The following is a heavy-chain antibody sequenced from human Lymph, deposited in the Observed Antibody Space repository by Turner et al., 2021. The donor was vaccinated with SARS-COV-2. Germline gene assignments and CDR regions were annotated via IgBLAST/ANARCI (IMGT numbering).Heavy chain of an antibody. CDR3: ARVKGYNGYDLRYYYGMDV. J-gene: IGHJ6*02. D-gene: IGHD5-12*01. Sequence: QVQLVESGGGVVQPGRSLRLSCAASGFTFSSYGMHWVRQAPGKGLEWVAVIWYDESNKYYADSVKGRFTISRDNSKNTLYLQMNSLRAEDTAVYYCARVKGYNGYDLRYYYGMDVWGQGTTVTVSS. V-gene: IGHV3-33*01. CDR2: IWYDESNK. CDR1: GFTFSSYG.